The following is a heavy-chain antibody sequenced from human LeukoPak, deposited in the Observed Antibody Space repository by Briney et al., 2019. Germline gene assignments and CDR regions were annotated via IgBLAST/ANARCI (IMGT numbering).Heavy chain of an antibody. CDR3: VRGGGGPRLQH. J-gene: IGHJ1*01. Sequence: SETLSLTCAVYGGPFSNFYWTWIRQPPGKGLEWIGEINSSGGINYNPSLKSRVTMSIAASRNQFSLRLTSVTAADTAVYYCVRGGGGPRLQHWGQGTLVTVSS. D-gene: IGHD3-16*01. CDR2: INSSGGI. CDR1: GGPFSNFY. V-gene: IGHV4-34*01.